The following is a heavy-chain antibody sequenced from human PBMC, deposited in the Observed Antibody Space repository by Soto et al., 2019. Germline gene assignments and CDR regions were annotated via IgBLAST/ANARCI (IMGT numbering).Heavy chain of an antibody. D-gene: IGHD2-2*01. Sequence: ASVKVSCKASGYTFPGNYMHWVRQAPVQGLEWMALINPTSGGTNYAQKFQGRVTMTWDTSISTAYMELSRLRSDDTAIYYCARGYCSSSGCSHYFDYWGQGTLVTVSS. V-gene: IGHV1-2*02. CDR2: INPTSGGT. CDR1: GYTFPGNY. J-gene: IGHJ4*02. CDR3: ARGYCSSSGCSHYFDY.